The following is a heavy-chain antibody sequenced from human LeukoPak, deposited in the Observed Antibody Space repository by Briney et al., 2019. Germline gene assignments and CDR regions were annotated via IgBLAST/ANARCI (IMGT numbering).Heavy chain of an antibody. CDR1: GFTFSSYG. CDR3: AKASEYSGTNRPLEY. J-gene: IGHJ4*02. V-gene: IGHV3-30*18. Sequence: PGGSLRLSCAASGFTFSSYGMHWVRQAPGKGLEWVAVISYDGSNKYYADSVKGRFTISRDNSKNTLYLQMNSLRAEDTAVYFCAKASEYSGTNRPLEYWGQGTLVTVSS. CDR2: ISYDGSNK. D-gene: IGHD1-26*01.